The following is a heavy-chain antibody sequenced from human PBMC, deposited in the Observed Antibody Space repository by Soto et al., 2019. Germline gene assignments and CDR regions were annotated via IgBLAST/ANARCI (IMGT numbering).Heavy chain of an antibody. CDR1: GFTFSSYW. J-gene: IGHJ4*02. CDR3: VRDYNWAFDY. V-gene: IGHV3-74*03. D-gene: IGHD1-20*01. CDR2: INTDERNI. Sequence: PGGSLRLSCAASGFTFSSYWMDWVRQDPGKGLVWVSRINTDERNIAYADSVKGRFTISRDNARNTLYLQMNSLRAEDTAVYYCVRDYNWAFDYWGQGIMVTVSS.